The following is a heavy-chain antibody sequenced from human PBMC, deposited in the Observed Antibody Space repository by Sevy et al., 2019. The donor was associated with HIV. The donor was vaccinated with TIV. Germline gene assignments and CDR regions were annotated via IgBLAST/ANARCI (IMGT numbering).Heavy chain of an antibody. Sequence: GGSLRLSCEASGFTVSGNYMAWVRLAPGKGLEWVSLIDSGGSTYYADSVKGRFTISRDNAKNTLYLQMNPLRAEDTAVYFCARDRYYDASGYYYYHYGMDVWGQGTTVTVSS. CDR3: ARDRYYDASGYYYYHYGMDV. CDR1: GFTVSGNY. J-gene: IGHJ6*02. D-gene: IGHD3-22*01. CDR2: IDSGGST. V-gene: IGHV3-66*01.